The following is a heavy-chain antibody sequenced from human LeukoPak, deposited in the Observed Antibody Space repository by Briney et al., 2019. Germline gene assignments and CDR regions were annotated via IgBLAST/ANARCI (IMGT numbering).Heavy chain of an antibody. CDR2: ISSSSGYI. CDR3: ARGWYNWNEVGFGGFDN. J-gene: IGHJ3*02. D-gene: IGHD1-1*01. Sequence: GGSLRLSCAASGFTFSSYSMNWVRQAPGKGLEWVSFISSSSGYIYYADSVKGRFTISRDNAKNSLYLQMNSLRAEDTAVYYCARGWYNWNEVGFGGFDNWGQGKKVHVFS. CDR1: GFTFSSYS. V-gene: IGHV3-21*01.